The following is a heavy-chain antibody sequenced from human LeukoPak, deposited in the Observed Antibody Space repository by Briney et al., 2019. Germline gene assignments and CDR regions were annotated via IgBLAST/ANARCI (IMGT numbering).Heavy chain of an antibody. D-gene: IGHD6-13*01. Sequence: PGGSLRLSCAASGFTFSRYAMHWVRQAPGKGLEWVAVMSFDETSKYYSDSVKGRFTISRDNSKNMLYLQMNSLRVEDTAVYYCAPTQKQPDYYYGFDVWGKGTTVTVSS. J-gene: IGHJ6*04. CDR2: MSFDETSK. V-gene: IGHV3-30*04. CDR3: APTQKQPDYYYGFDV. CDR1: GFTFSRYA.